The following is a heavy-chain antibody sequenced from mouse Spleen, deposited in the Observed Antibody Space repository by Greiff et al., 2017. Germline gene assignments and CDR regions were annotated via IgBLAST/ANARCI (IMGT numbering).Heavy chain of an antibody. Sequence: VKLVESGAELMKPGASVKLSCKATGYTFTGYWIEWVKQRPGHGLEWIGEILPGSGSTNYNEKFKGKATVTADTSSNTADKQLSSLTTEDSAIYYCARRFITTAPDWYFDVWGAGTTVTVSS. CDR3: ARRFITTAPDWYFDV. CDR1: GYTFTGYW. CDR2: ILPGSGST. J-gene: IGHJ1*01. D-gene: IGHD1-2*01. V-gene: IGHV1-9*01.